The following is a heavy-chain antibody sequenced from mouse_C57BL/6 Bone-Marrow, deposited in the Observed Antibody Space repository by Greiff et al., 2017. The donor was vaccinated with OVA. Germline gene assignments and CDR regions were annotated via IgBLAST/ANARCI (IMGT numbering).Heavy chain of an antibody. V-gene: IGHV5-15*01. CDR3: ARRPYGSLYAMDY. CDR1: GFTFSDYG. CDR2: ISNLAYSI. D-gene: IGHD1-1*01. Sequence: EVKLMESGGGLVQPGGSLKLSCAASGFTFSDYGMAWVRQAPRKGPAWVAFISNLAYSIYYADTVTGRFPISRENAKNTLYLEMSSLRSEDTAMYYGARRPYGSLYAMDYWGQGTSVTVSS. J-gene: IGHJ4*01.